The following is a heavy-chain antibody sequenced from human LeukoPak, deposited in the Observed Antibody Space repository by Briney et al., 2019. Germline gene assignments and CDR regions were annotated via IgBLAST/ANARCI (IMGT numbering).Heavy chain of an antibody. CDR3: AREYYYDSSGYYEGFDY. CDR1: GFTFSSYS. Sequence: GGSLRLSCAASGFTFSSYSMNWVLQAPGKGLEWVSSISSSSSYIYYADSVKGRFTISRDNAKNSLYLQMNSLRAEDTAVYYCAREYYYDSSGYYEGFDYWGQGTLVTVSS. J-gene: IGHJ4*02. D-gene: IGHD3-22*01. V-gene: IGHV3-21*01. CDR2: ISSSSSYI.